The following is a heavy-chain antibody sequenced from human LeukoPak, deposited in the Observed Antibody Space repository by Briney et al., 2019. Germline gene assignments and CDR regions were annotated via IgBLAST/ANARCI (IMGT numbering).Heavy chain of an antibody. J-gene: IGHJ4*02. Sequence: ASVNVSCKASGYTFTSYGISWVRQAPGQGLEWMGLISAYNGNTDYDRKIQGRVKMSKDTSTSTAYMELRSLRSDDTAVYYCARARGSGYDSGFDYWGQGTMVTVSS. CDR1: GYTFTSYG. V-gene: IGHV1-18*01. CDR3: ARARGSGYDSGFDY. D-gene: IGHD5-12*01. CDR2: ISAYNGNT.